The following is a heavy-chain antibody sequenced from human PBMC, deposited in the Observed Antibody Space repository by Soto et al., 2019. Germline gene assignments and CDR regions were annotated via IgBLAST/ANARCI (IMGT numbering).Heavy chain of an antibody. V-gene: IGHV4-31*03. CDR1: GGSVSSGAYY. D-gene: IGHD5-12*01. J-gene: IGHJ3*02. Sequence: LSLTCTVSGGSVSSGAYYWTWIRQRPGKGLEWIGYIYYSGSTYYSPSLKSRLSISLDTSKNQFSLRLSSVTAADTAMYYCARARLRAVYAFDIWGQGTMVTVSS. CDR3: ARARLRAVYAFDI. CDR2: IYYSGST.